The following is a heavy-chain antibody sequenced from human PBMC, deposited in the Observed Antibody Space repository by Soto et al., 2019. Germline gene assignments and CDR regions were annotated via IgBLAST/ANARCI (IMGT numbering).Heavy chain of an antibody. CDR2: IYYSGST. J-gene: IGHJ4*02. Sequence: QVQLQESGPGLVKPSQTLSLTCTVSGGSISSGGYYWSWIRQHPGKGLEWIGYIYYSGSTYYNPSLKSRVTISVDTSKHQFSLKLSSVTAADTAVYYCARESGGTYCGGDCYPSHFDYWGQGTLVTVSS. D-gene: IGHD2-21*02. CDR3: ARESGGTYCGGDCYPSHFDY. V-gene: IGHV4-31*03. CDR1: GGSISSGGYY.